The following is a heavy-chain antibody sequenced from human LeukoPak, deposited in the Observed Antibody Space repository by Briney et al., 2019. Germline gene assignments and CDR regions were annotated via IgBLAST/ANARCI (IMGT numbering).Heavy chain of an antibody. CDR2: ISGSGGST. CDR3: AKDRLYSSSWYGVNWFDP. V-gene: IGHV3-23*01. D-gene: IGHD6-13*01. CDR1: GFTFSSYA. Sequence: LPAGSLRLSCAASGFTFSSYAMSWDRQAPGKGLGWVSAISGSGGSTYYADSVKGRFTISRDNSKNTLYLQMNSLRAEDTAVSACAKDRLYSSSWYGVNWFDPWGQGTLVTVSS. J-gene: IGHJ5*02.